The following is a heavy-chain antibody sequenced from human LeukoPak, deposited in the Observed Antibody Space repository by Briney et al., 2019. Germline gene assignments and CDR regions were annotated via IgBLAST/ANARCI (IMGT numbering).Heavy chain of an antibody. CDR2: ISYDGTTK. D-gene: IGHD6-13*01. J-gene: IGHJ4*02. V-gene: IGHV3-30-3*01. Sequence: GRSLRLSCTASGFTFNTYAIHWVRQAPGKGLQWVAVISYDGTTKHYSDSAKGRFTISRDNSKSTLFLQMNSLRAEDTAVYYCAREGGGAAAGTGDYWGQGTLVTVSS. CDR3: AREGGGAAAGTGDY. CDR1: GFTFNTYA.